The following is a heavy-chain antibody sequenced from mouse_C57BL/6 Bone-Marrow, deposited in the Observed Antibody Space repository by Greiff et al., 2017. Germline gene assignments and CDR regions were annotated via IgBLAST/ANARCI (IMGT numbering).Heavy chain of an antibody. V-gene: IGHV3-6*01. CDR3: AREDD. J-gene: IGHJ2*01. Sequence: ESGPGLVKPSQSLSLTCSVTGYSITSGYYWNWIRQFPGNKLEWMGYISYDGSNNYNPSLKNRISITRDTSKNHFFLKLNSVTTEDTATYYCAREDDWGQGTTLTVSS. CDR1: GYSITSGYY. CDR2: ISYDGSN.